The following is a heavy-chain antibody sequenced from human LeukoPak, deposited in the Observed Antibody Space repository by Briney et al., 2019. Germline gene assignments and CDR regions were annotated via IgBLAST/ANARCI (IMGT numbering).Heavy chain of an antibody. CDR3: AKDSSSSGFSAACNFAY. Sequence: ASVNVSCKASGYTFTSYDINWVRQATGQGLEWMGWMNPNSGNTGYAQKFQGRVTMTRNTSISTAYMELSSLRSEDTAVYYCAKDSSSSGFSAACNFAYWGQGTLVAVSS. V-gene: IGHV1-8*01. CDR2: MNPNSGNT. J-gene: IGHJ4*02. CDR1: GYTFTSYD. D-gene: IGHD6-19*01.